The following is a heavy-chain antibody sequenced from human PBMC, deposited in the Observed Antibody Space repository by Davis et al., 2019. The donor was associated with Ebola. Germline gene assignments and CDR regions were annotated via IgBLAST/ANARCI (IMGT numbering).Heavy chain of an antibody. D-gene: IGHD2-15*01. CDR3: ASHCSGGSCYLYYYYGMDV. CDR1: GFTFSSYS. Sequence: GESLKISCAASGFTFSSYSMNWVRQAPGKGLEWVSYISSSSSTIYYADSVKGRFTISRDNAKNSLYLQMNSLRAEDTAVYYCASHCSGGSCYLYYYYGMDVWGKGTTVTVSS. CDR2: ISSSSSTI. V-gene: IGHV3-48*01. J-gene: IGHJ6*04.